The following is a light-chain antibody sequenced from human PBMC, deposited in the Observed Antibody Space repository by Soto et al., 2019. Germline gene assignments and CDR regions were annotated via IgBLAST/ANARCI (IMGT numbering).Light chain of an antibody. J-gene: IGKJ2*01. V-gene: IGKV4-1*01. CDR2: WAS. CDR1: QSVLYSSKNKNY. CDR3: HQYYSTPHT. Sequence: DIVMTQSPDSLAVSLGERATINCKSSQSVLYSSKNKNYLAWYQQKPGQPPKLLIYWASIRASGVPDRFSGSGSATDFTLTISSLQAEDVALYYCHQYYSTPHTFGQGTKLEIK.